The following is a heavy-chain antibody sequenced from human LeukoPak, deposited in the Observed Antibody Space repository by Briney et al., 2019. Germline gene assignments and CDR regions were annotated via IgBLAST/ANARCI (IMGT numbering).Heavy chain of an antibody. CDR2: ITGSGGST. J-gene: IGHJ6*02. CDR3: ARDLHYYVAMDV. V-gene: IGHV3-23*01. Sequence: GGSLRLSCAASGFTFSNYAMSWVRQAPGKGLEWVSSITGSGGSTYYADSVKGRFTISRDNSKNTLYLQMSSLRAEDTAVYYCARDLHYYVAMDVWGQGTTVTVSS. D-gene: IGHD3-10*02. CDR1: GFTFSNYA.